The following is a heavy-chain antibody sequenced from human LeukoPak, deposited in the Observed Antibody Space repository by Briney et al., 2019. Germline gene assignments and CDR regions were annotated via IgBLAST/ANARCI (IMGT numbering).Heavy chain of an antibody. D-gene: IGHD3-9*01. Sequence: PGGSLRLSCAASGFTFSSYAMSWVRQAPGKGLEWVSDISGSGGSTYYADSVKGRFTISRDNSKNTLYLQMNSLRAEDTAVYYCAKAIGYEILTGPSIVYSMDVWGQGTTVTVSS. CDR3: AKAIGYEILTGPSIVYSMDV. CDR1: GFTFSSYA. CDR2: ISGSGGST. V-gene: IGHV3-23*01. J-gene: IGHJ6*02.